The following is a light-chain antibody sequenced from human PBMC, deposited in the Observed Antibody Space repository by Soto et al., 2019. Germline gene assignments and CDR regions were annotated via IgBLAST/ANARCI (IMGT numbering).Light chain of an antibody. J-gene: IGKJ1*01. Sequence: EIVLTQSPATLSLSPGERATLSCRASQSVNRYLAWYQHRPGQAPRLLIYDAFNRATGVPARFTGSGSGTDFTLTISSLEPEDSAVYYCQQRSNWPRWTFGQGTKVEIK. CDR1: QSVNRY. CDR2: DAF. V-gene: IGKV3-11*01. CDR3: QQRSNWPRWT.